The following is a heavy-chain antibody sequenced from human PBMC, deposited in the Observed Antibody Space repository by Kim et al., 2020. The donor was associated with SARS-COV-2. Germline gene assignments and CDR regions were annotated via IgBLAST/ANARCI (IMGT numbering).Heavy chain of an antibody. CDR3: AIMRTYSGDWGDY. D-gene: IGHD3-16*01. V-gene: IGHV1-69*04. Sequence: SVKVSCKASGGTFSSYAISWVRQAPGQGLEWMGRIIPILGIANYAQKFQGRVTITADKSTSTAYMELSSLRSEDTAVYYCAIMRTYSGDWGDYWGQGTLVTVSS. CDR2: IIPILGIA. CDR1: GGTFSSYA. J-gene: IGHJ4*02.